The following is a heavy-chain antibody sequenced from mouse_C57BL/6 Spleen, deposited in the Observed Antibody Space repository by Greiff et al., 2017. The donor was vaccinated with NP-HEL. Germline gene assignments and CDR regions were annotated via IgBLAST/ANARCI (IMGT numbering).Heavy chain of an antibody. V-gene: IGHV1-50*01. Sequence: QQSCKASGYTFTSYWMQWVKQRPGQGLEWIGEIDPSDSYTNYNQKFKGKATLTVDTSSSTAYMQLSSLTSEDSAVYYCARRGVYYYGSSYFWYFDVWGTGTTVTVSS. CDR3: ARRGVYYYGSSYFWYFDV. CDR1: GYTFTSYW. J-gene: IGHJ1*03. CDR2: IDPSDSYT. D-gene: IGHD1-1*01.